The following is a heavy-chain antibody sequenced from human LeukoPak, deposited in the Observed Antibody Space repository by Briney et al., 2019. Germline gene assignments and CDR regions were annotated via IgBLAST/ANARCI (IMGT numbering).Heavy chain of an antibody. D-gene: IGHD3-22*01. V-gene: IGHV3-74*01. Sequence: PGGSLRLSCAASGFTFSRYWMHWVRQAPGKGLVWVSRINSDGSSTNYADSVKGRFTISRDNAKNTLYLQKNSLRVEDTAVYYCASSSGGFNWFDPWGQGTLVTVSS. CDR1: GFTFSRYW. J-gene: IGHJ5*02. CDR3: ASSSGGFNWFDP. CDR2: INSDGSST.